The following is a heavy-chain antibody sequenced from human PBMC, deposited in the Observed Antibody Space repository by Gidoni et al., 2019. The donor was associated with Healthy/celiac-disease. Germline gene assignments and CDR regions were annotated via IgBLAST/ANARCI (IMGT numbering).Heavy chain of an antibody. CDR2: IKSKTDGGTT. D-gene: IGHD2-21*02. CDR1: GFTFSNAW. V-gene: IGHV3-15*01. CDR3: TTASECVGGDCQYYFDY. J-gene: IGHJ4*02. Sequence: EVQLVESGGGLVKPGGSLRLSCAASGFTFSNAWMSWVRQAPGKGLEWVGRIKSKTDGGTTDYAAPVKGRFTISRDDSKNTLYLQMNSLKTEDTAVYYCTTASECVGGDCQYYFDYWGQGTLVTVSS.